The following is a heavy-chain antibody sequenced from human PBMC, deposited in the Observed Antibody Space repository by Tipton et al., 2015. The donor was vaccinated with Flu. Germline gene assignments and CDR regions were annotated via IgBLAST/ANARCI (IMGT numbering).Heavy chain of an antibody. V-gene: IGHV4-39*07. D-gene: IGHD6-13*01. CDR1: GGSISSSSYY. Sequence: TQSLTCTVSGGSISSSSYYWGWIRQPPGKGLEWIGSIYYSGSTYYNPSLKSRVTISVDTSKNQFSLKLSSVTAADTAVYYCARDRIRAAAGSTLGYGMDVWGQGTTVTVSS. J-gene: IGHJ6*02. CDR3: ARDRIRAAAGSTLGYGMDV. CDR2: IYYSGST.